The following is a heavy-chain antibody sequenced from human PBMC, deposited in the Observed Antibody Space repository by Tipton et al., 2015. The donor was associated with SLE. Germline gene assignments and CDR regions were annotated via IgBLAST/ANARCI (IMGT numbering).Heavy chain of an antibody. CDR1: GGSISSGGYS. Sequence: TLSLTCAVSGGSISSGGYSWSWIRQPPGKGLEWIGYIFHSGTTYYKPSLKTRLSMSVDKSKNQFSLNLSSVTAADTAVYYCASDCGHDCSPMEYFPHWGQGTLVTDSS. CDR3: ASDCGHDCSPMEYFPH. CDR2: IFHSGTT. J-gene: IGHJ1*01. D-gene: IGHD2-21*01. V-gene: IGHV4-30-2*01.